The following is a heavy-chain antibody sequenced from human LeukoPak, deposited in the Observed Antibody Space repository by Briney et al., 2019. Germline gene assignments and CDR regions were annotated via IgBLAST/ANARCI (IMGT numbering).Heavy chain of an antibody. CDR2: IYYSGST. CDR3: ARNSGSYQEYFQH. Sequence: SETLSLTCTVSGGSISNYYWSWIRQPPGKGLEWIGYIYYSGSTNYNPSLKSRVTISVDTSKNQFSLKLSSVTAADTAVYYCARNSGSYQEYFQHWGQGTLVTVSS. CDR1: GGSISNYY. J-gene: IGHJ1*01. D-gene: IGHD1-26*01. V-gene: IGHV4-59*01.